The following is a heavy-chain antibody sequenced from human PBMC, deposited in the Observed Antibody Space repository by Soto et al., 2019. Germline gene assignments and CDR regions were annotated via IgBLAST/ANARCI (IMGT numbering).Heavy chain of an antibody. CDR2: IYYSGST. V-gene: IGHV4-59*01. CDR1: GGSISSYY. Sequence: SETLSLTCTVSGGSISSYYWSWIRQPPGKGLEWIGYIYYSGSTNYNPSLKSRVTISVDTSKNQFSLKLSSVTAADTAVYYCARDYGSYDSNYYYYYGMDVWGQGTTVTVSS. CDR3: ARDYGSYDSNYYYYYGMDV. D-gene: IGHD3-22*01. J-gene: IGHJ6*02.